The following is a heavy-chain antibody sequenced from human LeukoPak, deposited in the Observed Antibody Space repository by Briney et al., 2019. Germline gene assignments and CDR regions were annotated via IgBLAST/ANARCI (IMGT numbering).Heavy chain of an antibody. Sequence: PSETLSLTCTVSGGSISSNYWNWIRQPAGKGLEWIGRIYSSGSTTYNPSLKSRVTMSVDTSKSQFSLKLSSVTAADTAVYYCARDAGYCSGGSCPHLNWFDPWAREPWSPSPQ. CDR1: GGSISSNY. CDR2: IYSSGST. CDR3: ARDAGYCSGGSCPHLNWFDP. V-gene: IGHV4-4*07. J-gene: IGHJ5*02. D-gene: IGHD2-15*01.